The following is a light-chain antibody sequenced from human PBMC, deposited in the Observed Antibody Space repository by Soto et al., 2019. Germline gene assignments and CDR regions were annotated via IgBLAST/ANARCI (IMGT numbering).Light chain of an antibody. Sequence: EIVLTQSPGTLSLSPAERATLSCRCSQSVSTNYLAWYQQKPGQAPRLLIYDASSRATAVPDKFRGSGSRTDITLIISRLEPADFEEYYCQQYASSLTFGGGAKIEIK. V-gene: IGKV3-20*01. CDR1: QSVSTNY. CDR3: QQYASSLT. CDR2: DAS. J-gene: IGKJ4*01.